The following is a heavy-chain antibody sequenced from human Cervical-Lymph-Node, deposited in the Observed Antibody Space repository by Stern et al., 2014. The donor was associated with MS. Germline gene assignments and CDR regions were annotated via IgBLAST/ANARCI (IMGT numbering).Heavy chain of an antibody. CDR1: GFSLSTSGMR. Sequence: QVTLKESGPALVKPTQTLTLTCTFSGFSLSTSGMRVSWIRLPPGKALEWLGRIDWNDEKFYSPSLKTRLTISQDTSKNQVVLTMTNMDPVDTATYYCARTIPGYSTGRSGYFDYWGQGTLVTVSS. CDR3: ARTIPGYSTGRSGYFDY. D-gene: IGHD6-19*01. CDR2: IDWNDEK. J-gene: IGHJ4*02. V-gene: IGHV2-70*04.